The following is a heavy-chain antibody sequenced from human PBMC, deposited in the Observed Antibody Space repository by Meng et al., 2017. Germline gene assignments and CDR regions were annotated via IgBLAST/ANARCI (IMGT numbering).Heavy chain of an antibody. CDR3: ARVVREITTITTDAFDI. Sequence: ASVKVSCKASGYTFTSYYMHWVRQAPGQGLEWMGIINPSGGSTSYAQKFQGRVTMTRDTSTSTVYMELSSLRSEDTAVYYCARVVREITTITTDAFDIWGQGTMVTVSS. V-gene: IGHV1-46*01. CDR2: INPSGGST. J-gene: IGHJ3*02. CDR1: GYTFTSYY. D-gene: IGHD5-24*01.